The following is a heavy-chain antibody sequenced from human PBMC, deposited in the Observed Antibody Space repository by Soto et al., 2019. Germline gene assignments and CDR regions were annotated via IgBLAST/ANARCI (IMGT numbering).Heavy chain of an antibody. Sequence: EVQLVESGGGLVKPGGSLRLSCAASGFTFSSYIMNWVRQAPGKGLEWVSSISSSSSYIYYADSVKGRFTISRDNAKNSLYLQMNSLRAEDTAVYYCARETIAVAGANDYWGQGTLVTVSS. CDR2: ISSSSSYI. CDR3: ARETIAVAGANDY. J-gene: IGHJ4*02. CDR1: GFTFSSYI. V-gene: IGHV3-21*01. D-gene: IGHD6-19*01.